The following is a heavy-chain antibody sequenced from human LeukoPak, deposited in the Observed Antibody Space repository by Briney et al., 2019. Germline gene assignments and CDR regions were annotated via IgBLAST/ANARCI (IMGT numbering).Heavy chain of an antibody. CDR2: ISGSGGST. CDR3: AKFLSLAGDSRGYYYFDY. D-gene: IGHD3-22*01. Sequence: GGSLRLSCAASGFTFSSYAMSWVRQAPGKGLEWVSAISGSGGSTYYADSVKGRFTISRDNSKTTLYLQMNSLRAEDKAVYYCAKFLSLAGDSRGYYYFDYWGQGTLVTVSS. J-gene: IGHJ4*02. V-gene: IGHV3-23*01. CDR1: GFTFSSYA.